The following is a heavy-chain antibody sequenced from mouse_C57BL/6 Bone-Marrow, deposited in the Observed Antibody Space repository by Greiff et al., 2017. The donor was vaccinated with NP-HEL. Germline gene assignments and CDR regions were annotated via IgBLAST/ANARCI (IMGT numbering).Heavy chain of an antibody. V-gene: IGHV2-2*01. J-gene: IGHJ3*01. D-gene: IGHD2-3*01. Sequence: QVQLKQSGPGLVQPSQSLSITCTVSGFSLTSYGVHWVRQSPGKGLEWLGVIWSGGSTDYNAAFISRLSISKDNSKSQVFFKMNSLQADDTAIYYCARKSDGYYAWFAYGGQGTLVTVSA. CDR3: ARKSDGYYAWFAY. CDR2: IWSGGST. CDR1: GFSLTSYG.